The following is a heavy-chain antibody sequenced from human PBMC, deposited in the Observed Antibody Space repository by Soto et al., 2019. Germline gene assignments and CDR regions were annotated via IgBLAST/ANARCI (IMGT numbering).Heavy chain of an antibody. Sequence: GGSLRLSCTASGFTFGDYAMSWFRQAPGKGLEWVGFIRSKAYGGTTEYAASVKGRFTISRDDSKSIAYLQMNSLKTEDTAVYYCTRADEAYYYYYGMDVWGQGTTVTVSS. CDR3: TRADEAYYYYYGMDV. CDR2: IRSKAYGGTT. J-gene: IGHJ6*02. CDR1: GFTFGDYA. V-gene: IGHV3-49*03.